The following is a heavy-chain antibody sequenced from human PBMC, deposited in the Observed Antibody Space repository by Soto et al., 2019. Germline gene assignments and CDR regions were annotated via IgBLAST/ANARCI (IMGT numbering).Heavy chain of an antibody. D-gene: IGHD6-6*01. Sequence: EASVKVSCKVSGYTLTELSMHWVRQAPGKGLEWMGGFDPEDGETIYAQKFQGRVTMTEDTSTDTAYMELSSLRSEDTAVYYCATADEQLGNFDYWGQGTLVTVSS. CDR1: GYTLTELS. CDR3: ATADEQLGNFDY. J-gene: IGHJ4*02. V-gene: IGHV1-24*01. CDR2: FDPEDGET.